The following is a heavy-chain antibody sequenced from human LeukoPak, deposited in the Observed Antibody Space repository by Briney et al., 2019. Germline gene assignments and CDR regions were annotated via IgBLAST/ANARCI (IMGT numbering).Heavy chain of an antibody. V-gene: IGHV1-2*02. CDR2: INPNSGGT. CDR3: ARAGIHYDSSGYPFDY. Sequence: ASVSVSCRASGYTFTVYYMHWVRQAPGQGREWVGWINPNSGGTNYAQKFQGRVTMTRDTSISTAYMELSRLRSDDTAVYYCARAGIHYDSSGYPFDYWGQGTLATVSS. CDR1: GYTFTVYY. D-gene: IGHD3-22*01. J-gene: IGHJ4*02.